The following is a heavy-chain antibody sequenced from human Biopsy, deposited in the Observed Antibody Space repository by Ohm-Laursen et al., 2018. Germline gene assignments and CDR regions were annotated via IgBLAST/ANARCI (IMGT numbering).Heavy chain of an antibody. CDR2: INQSGST. Sequence: SETLSLTCAVNGESSSGYFWNWIRQPPGKGLEGIGEINQSGSTKYNPSLKRRATLSADSSNSQFSLRLTSVTAADTAIYYCARGSGYFKLDVWGQGTTVTVSS. CDR3: ARGSGYFKLDV. CDR1: GESSSGYF. V-gene: IGHV4-34*01. J-gene: IGHJ6*02. D-gene: IGHD5-12*01.